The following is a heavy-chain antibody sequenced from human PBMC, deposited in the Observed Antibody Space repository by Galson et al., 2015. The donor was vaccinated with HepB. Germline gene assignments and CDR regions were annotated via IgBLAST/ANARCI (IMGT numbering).Heavy chain of an antibody. CDR2: ISSSGSTI. Sequence: SLRLSCAASGFTFSDYYLSWIRQAPGKGLEWVSYISSSGSTIYYADSVKGRFTISRDNAKNSLYLQMNSLRAEDTAVYYCARDQLAYCGGDCYQDYWCQGTLVTVSS. V-gene: IGHV3-11*01. D-gene: IGHD2-21*02. CDR3: ARDQLAYCGGDCYQDY. CDR1: GFTFSDYY. J-gene: IGHJ4*02.